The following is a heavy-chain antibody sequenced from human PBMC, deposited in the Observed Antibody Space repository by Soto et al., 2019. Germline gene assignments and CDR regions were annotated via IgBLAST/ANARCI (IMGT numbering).Heavy chain of an antibody. Sequence: QVQLVESGGGVVQPGGSLRVSCEASGFTFSNFAMHWVRQAPGKGLEWVATISYDGNSKFYADSLKGRFTISRDNSKNTLNLQNDSPRDDDTAVYYCAQRIALAGPYGAFDIWGQGTMVTVSS. D-gene: IGHD6-13*01. V-gene: IGHV3-30*18. CDR2: ISYDGNSK. CDR3: AQRIALAGPYGAFDI. CDR1: GFTFSNFA. J-gene: IGHJ3*02.